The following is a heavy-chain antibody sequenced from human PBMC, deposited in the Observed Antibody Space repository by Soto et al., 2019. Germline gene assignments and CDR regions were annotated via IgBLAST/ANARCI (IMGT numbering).Heavy chain of an antibody. V-gene: IGHV3-23*01. J-gene: IGHJ6*02. CDR3: AKDRDGAAAGPTKFYGMDV. D-gene: IGHD6-13*01. CDR1: GFTFSSYA. Sequence: EVQLLESGGGLVQPGGSLRLSCAASGFTFSSYAMSWVRQAPGKGLEWVSVISGSGDSTYYADSVRGRFTISRDNSKYTLYLQMNGLRAEDTAVYYCAKDRDGAAAGPTKFYGMDVWGQGTTVTVSS. CDR2: ISGSGDST.